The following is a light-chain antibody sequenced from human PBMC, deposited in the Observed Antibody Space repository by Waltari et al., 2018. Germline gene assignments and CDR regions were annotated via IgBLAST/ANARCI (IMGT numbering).Light chain of an antibody. CDR3: YSTDSSGHARV. V-gene: IGLV3-10*01. CDR2: EDI. Sequence: SYELTQPPSVSVSPGQTARHTCSGDALQKKYAYWYQHKPGKAPVLAIYEDIKRPSGIPERFSGSSSGTTATLTISGAHVEDEADYYCYSTDSSGHARVFGGGTKLTVL. J-gene: IGLJ3*02. CDR1: ALQKKY.